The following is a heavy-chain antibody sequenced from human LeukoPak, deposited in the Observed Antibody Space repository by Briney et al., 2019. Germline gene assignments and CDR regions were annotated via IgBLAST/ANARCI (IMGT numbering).Heavy chain of an antibody. D-gene: IGHD4-17*01. Sequence: SETLSLTCTVSGGCISSGNYYWSWIRQPAGKGLEWIGRIYTSGCTNYNPSLKSRVTISVDTSKNQFSPKLSSVTAADTAVYYCARDHYGDYFGADYYYYYGMDVWGQGTTVTVSS. CDR3: ARDHYGDYFGADYYYYYGMDV. V-gene: IGHV4-61*02. CDR1: GGCISSGNYY. J-gene: IGHJ6*02. CDR2: IYTSGCT.